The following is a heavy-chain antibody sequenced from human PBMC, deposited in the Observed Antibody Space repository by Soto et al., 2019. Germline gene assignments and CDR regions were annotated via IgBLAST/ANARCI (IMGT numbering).Heavy chain of an antibody. CDR2: IYYTGNT. V-gene: IGHV4-59*01. J-gene: IGHJ4*02. D-gene: IGHD5-18*01. Sequence: PSETLSLTCSVSGGSIRGYYWTWIRQPPGKGLEWLGYIYYTGNTKYNPSLKSRVTISADTSNNQLFLKLSSATAADTAVYYCAREVSSYGSTYFDHWGPGTLVTVSS. CDR1: GGSIRGYY. CDR3: AREVSSYGSTYFDH.